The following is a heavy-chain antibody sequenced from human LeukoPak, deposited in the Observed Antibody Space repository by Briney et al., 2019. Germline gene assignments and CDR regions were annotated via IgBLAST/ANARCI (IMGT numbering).Heavy chain of an antibody. CDR3: ARVKAYYDFWSGYSLDY. V-gene: IGHV1-46*01. J-gene: IGHJ4*02. Sequence: ASVKVSCKASGYTFPSYYMYWVRQAPGQGLECMGIINPSGGSTSYAQKFQDRVTMTWDMSTTTVYMELSSLRSDDTAVYHCARVKAYYDFWSGYSLDYWGQGTLVTVSS. CDR2: INPSGGST. CDR1: GYTFPSYY. D-gene: IGHD3-3*01.